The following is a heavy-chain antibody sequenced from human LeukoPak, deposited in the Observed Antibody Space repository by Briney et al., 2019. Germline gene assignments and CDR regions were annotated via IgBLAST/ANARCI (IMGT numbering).Heavy chain of an antibody. CDR3: ARAWGDYFYYMNV. Sequence: SETLSLTCSVSGDSISSSGYYWDWIRQPPGKGLEWIGSIHHSGNTNYNPSLKSRVTISVDTSKNQFSLKLSSVTAADTAVYYCARAWGDYFYYMNVWGKGTTVTVSS. V-gene: IGHV4-39*07. D-gene: IGHD7-27*01. J-gene: IGHJ6*03. CDR2: IHHSGNT. CDR1: GDSISSSGYY.